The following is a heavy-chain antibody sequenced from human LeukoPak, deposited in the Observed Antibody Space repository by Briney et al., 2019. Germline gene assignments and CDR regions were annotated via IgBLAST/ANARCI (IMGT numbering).Heavy chain of an antibody. Sequence: SETLSLTCTVSGGSISSSSYYWGWIRQPPGKGLEWIGSIYYSGSTYYNPSLKSRVTISVDTSKNQFSLKLSSVTAADTAVYYCARGGYGSGWTPGHYYYHMDVWGKGTTVTISS. V-gene: IGHV4-39*01. J-gene: IGHJ6*03. D-gene: IGHD3-10*01. CDR2: IYYSGST. CDR3: ARGGYGSGWTPGHYYYHMDV. CDR1: GGSISSSSYY.